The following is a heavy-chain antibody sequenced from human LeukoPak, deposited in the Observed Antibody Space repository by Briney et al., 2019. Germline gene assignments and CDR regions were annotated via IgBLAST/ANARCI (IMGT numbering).Heavy chain of an antibody. V-gene: IGHV1-2*02. Sequence: ASVKVSCTASGYTLTRYHMHWVRQAPGHGVEWMGGINPHSGVASYAQKVQGRGTLTSDTAISTAYGERRRLKPDDTSVYYGARAKVDYDFWRGHHNYAIPWGQGTLVTVSS. CDR3: ARAKVDYDFWRGHHNYAIP. D-gene: IGHD3-3*01. J-gene: IGHJ5*02. CDR1: GYTLTRYH. CDR2: INPHSGVA.